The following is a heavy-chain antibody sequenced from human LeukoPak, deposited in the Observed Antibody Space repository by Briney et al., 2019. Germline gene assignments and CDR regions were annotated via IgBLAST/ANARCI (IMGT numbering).Heavy chain of an antibody. CDR1: GYTFTSYG. CDR2: ISGYNGNT. CDR3: ARAPSWLLPPDY. D-gene: IGHD3-22*01. Sequence: ASVKVSCKASGYTFTSYGISWVRQAPGQGLEWMGWISGYNGNTNYAQKLQGRVTMTTDTSTNTAYMELRSLRSDDTAVYYCARAPSWLLPPDYWGQGTLVTVSS. V-gene: IGHV1-18*01. J-gene: IGHJ4*02.